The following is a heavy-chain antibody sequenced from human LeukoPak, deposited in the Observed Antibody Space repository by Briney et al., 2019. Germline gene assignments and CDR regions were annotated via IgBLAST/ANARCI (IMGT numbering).Heavy chain of an antibody. CDR1: GFTFSSYA. CDR2: ISYDGSNK. J-gene: IGHJ4*02. Sequence: GGSLRLSCAASGFTFSSYAMSWVRQAPGKGLEWVAVISYDGSNKYYADSVKGRFTISRDNSKNTLYLQMNSLRAEDTAVYYCARAGNYGGNSEGWTFGYWGQGTLVTVSS. V-gene: IGHV3-30*04. D-gene: IGHD4-23*01. CDR3: ARAGNYGGNSEGWTFGY.